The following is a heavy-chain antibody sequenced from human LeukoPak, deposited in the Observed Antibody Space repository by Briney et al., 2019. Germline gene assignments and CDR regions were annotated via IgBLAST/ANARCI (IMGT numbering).Heavy chain of an antibody. Sequence: PSETLSLTCTVSGGSISSGSYYWSWIRQPAGKGLEWIGRIYSSGTTNYNPSLKSRVTISVDTSKNQFSLKLSSVTAADTAVYYCARSRTIFGAIITWGQGTLVTVSS. J-gene: IGHJ5*02. CDR2: IYSSGTT. CDR1: GGSISSGSYY. V-gene: IGHV4-61*02. CDR3: ARSRTIFGAIIT. D-gene: IGHD3-3*01.